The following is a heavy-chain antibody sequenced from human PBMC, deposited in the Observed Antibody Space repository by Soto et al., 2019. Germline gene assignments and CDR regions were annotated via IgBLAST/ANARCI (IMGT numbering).Heavy chain of an antibody. Sequence: EVQLLESGGGLVQPGGSLRLSCAASGFTFSSYAMSWVRQAPGKGLEWVSAISFSGGSTYYADSVKGRFTISRDNSKNTLYLKKNSLRAEGTVVYYCAKVSPPGVVVTTIPWAPFDYWGQGTLVTVSS. D-gene: IGHD2-21*02. CDR1: GFTFSSYA. CDR3: AKVSPPGVVVTTIPWAPFDY. CDR2: ISFSGGST. V-gene: IGHV3-23*01. J-gene: IGHJ4*02.